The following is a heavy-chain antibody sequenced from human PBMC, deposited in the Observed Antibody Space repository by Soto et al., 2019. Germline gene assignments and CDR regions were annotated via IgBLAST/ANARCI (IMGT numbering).Heavy chain of an antibody. Sequence: SVKVSCKASGGTFSSYAISWVRQAPGQGLEWMGGIIPIFGTANYAQKFQGRVTITADKSTSTAYMELSSLRSEDTAVYYCARGNDYVWGSLQNIYYYYGMDVWGQGTTVTVSS. CDR2: IIPIFGTA. J-gene: IGHJ6*02. D-gene: IGHD3-16*01. CDR3: ARGNDYVWGSLQNIYYYYGMDV. V-gene: IGHV1-69*06. CDR1: GGTFSSYA.